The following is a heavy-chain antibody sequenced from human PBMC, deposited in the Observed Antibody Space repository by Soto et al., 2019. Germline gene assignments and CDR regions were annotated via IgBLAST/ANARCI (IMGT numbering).Heavy chain of an antibody. CDR2: IISILGIA. Sequence: QVQLVQSGAEVKKPGSSVKVSCKTSGGTFSNYTITWVRQAPGQGLEWMGRIISILGIANYAQKFQGRVTINADKSTSTIYMELSSLRSEDTAVYYCARDRSPYYYDSSGFHRLDDFDIWGQGTMVTVSS. J-gene: IGHJ3*02. V-gene: IGHV1-69*08. D-gene: IGHD3-22*01. CDR1: GGTFSNYT. CDR3: ARDRSPYYYDSSGFHRLDDFDI.